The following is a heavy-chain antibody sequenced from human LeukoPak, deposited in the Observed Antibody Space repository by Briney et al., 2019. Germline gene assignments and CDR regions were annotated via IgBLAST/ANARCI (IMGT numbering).Heavy chain of an antibody. Sequence: GGSLRLSCAASGFSVITNYMTWGRQAPGKGLEWVSVIYSGGATYYADSVEGRFTISRDNFKKTLFLQMNSLRVKDTAVYYCAPVVPTADFDYWGQGTLVTVSS. V-gene: IGHV3-53*01. D-gene: IGHD2-2*01. CDR2: IYSGGAT. CDR3: APVVPTADFDY. CDR1: GFSVITNY. J-gene: IGHJ4*02.